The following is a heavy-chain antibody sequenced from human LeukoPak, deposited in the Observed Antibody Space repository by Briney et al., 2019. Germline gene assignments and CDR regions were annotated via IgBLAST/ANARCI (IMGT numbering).Heavy chain of an antibody. D-gene: IGHD1-14*01. CDR3: ARGNNLDYYYYMDV. J-gene: IGHJ6*03. CDR1: GGSFSGYY. V-gene: IGHV4-34*01. CDR2: INHSGST. Sequence: SETLSLTCAVYGGSFSGYYWSWIRQPPGKGLEWIGEINHSGSTYYNPSLKSRVTISVDRSKNQFSLKLSSVTAADTAVYYCARGNNLDYYYYMDVWGKGTTVTVSS.